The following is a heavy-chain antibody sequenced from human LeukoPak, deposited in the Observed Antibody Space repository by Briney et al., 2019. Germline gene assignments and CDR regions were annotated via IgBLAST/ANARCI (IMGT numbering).Heavy chain of an antibody. CDR1: GFTFDDYT. V-gene: IGHV3-43*01. J-gene: IGHJ4*02. Sequence: GGSLRLSCAASGFTFDDYTMHWVRQAPGKGLEWVSLITWDGGSTYYADSVKGRFTISRDNAKKSLYLQMNSLRAEDTAVYYCARHLSGITGYTYGRGIDYWGQGTLLTVSS. CDR3: ARHLSGITGYTYGRGIDY. D-gene: IGHD5-18*01. CDR2: ITWDGGST.